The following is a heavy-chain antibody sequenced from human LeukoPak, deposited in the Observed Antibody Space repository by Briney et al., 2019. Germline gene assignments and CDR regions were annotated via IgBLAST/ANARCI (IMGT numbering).Heavy chain of an antibody. CDR3: ARGGSGSYYLNY. D-gene: IGHD1-26*01. CDR2: ISGSGGST. Sequence: GGSLRLSCAASGFTFSSYGMSWVRQAPGKGLEWISAISGSGGSTYYADSVKGRFTISRDNSKNTLYLQMNSLRAEDTAVYYCARGGSGSYYLNYWGQGTLVTVSS. J-gene: IGHJ4*02. V-gene: IGHV3-23*01. CDR1: GFTFSSYG.